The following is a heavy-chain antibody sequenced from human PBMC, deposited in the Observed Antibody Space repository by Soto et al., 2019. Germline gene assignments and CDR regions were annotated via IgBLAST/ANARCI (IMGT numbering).Heavy chain of an antibody. Sequence: PSETLSLTCTVSGGSVSSGSYYWSWIRQPPGKGLEWIGYIYYSGSTNYNPSLKSRVTISVDTSKNQFPLKLSSVTAADTAVYYCARHGPTYYSSSEWFDPWGQGTLVTVSS. V-gene: IGHV4-61*01. D-gene: IGHD6-6*01. CDR2: IYYSGST. CDR1: GGSVSSGSYY. CDR3: ARHGPTYYSSSEWFDP. J-gene: IGHJ5*02.